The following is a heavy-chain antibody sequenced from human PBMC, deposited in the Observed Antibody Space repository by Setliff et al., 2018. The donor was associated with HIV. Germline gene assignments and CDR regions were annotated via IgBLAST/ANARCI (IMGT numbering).Heavy chain of an antibody. V-gene: IGHV1-2*02. CDR2: INPNSGGT. D-gene: IGHD6-19*01. CDR3: ARRSSDWYPDH. Sequence: ASVKVSCKASGYTFTDYYIHWVRQAPGQRLEWMGWINPNSGGTNYAQNFQGRVTMTRDTSISTAYMELSRLRSDDTAVYYCARRSSDWYPDHWGHGTLVTVSS. CDR1: GYTFTDYY. J-gene: IGHJ5*02.